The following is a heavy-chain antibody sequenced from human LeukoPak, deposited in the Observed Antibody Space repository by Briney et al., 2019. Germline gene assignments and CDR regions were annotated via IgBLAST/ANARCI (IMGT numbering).Heavy chain of an antibody. D-gene: IGHD6-19*01. CDR3: ARDRGSSGSSYYYMDV. CDR1: GYTFTGYY. J-gene: IGHJ6*03. V-gene: IGHV1-2*02. Sequence: ASVKVSCKASGYTFTGYYMHWVRQAPGQGLEWMGWINPNSGGTNYAQKFQGRVTMTRDTSISTAYMELSRLRSDDTAVYYCARDRGSSGSSYYYMDVWGKGTTVTVSS. CDR2: INPNSGGT.